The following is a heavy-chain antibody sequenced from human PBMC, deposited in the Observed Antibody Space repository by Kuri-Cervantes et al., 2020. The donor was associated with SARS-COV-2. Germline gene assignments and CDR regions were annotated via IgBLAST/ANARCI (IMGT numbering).Heavy chain of an antibody. CDR2: IRSKADSYAT. J-gene: IGHJ4*02. V-gene: IGHV3-73*01. D-gene: IGHD3-16*01. CDR3: TRHDGGGSY. CDR1: GFTFSGSA. Sequence: GGSLRLYCAASGFTFSGSAMHRVRQAAGKWLEWVGRIRSKADSYATAYAASVKGRFTISRDDSKNTAYLQMNSLKTEDTAVYYCTRHDGGGSYWGQGTLVTVSS.